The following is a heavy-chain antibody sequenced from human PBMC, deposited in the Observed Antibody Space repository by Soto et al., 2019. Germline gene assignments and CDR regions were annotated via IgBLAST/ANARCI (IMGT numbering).Heavy chain of an antibody. CDR2: IIPIFGTA. CDR1: GGTFSSYA. CDR3: ARGVDIVVVPAANWFDP. Sequence: SVKVSCKASGGTFSSYAISWVRQAPGQGLEWMGGIIPIFGTANYAQKFQGRVTITADESTSTAYMELSSLRSEDTAVYYCARGVDIVVVPAANWFDPWGQGTLVPVSS. V-gene: IGHV1-69*13. J-gene: IGHJ5*02. D-gene: IGHD2-2*01.